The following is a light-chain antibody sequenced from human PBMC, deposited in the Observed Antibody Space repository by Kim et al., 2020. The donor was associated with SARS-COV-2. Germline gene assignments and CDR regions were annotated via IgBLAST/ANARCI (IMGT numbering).Light chain of an antibody. J-gene: IGLJ1*01. CDR1: SSDVGNYNR. CDR3: SSFTSRNTYV. V-gene: IGLV2-18*02. Sequence: QSALTQPPSVSGSPGQSVTISCTGTSSDVGNYNRVSWYQQPPGTAPKLMIYEVSNRPSGVPDRFSGSKSGNTASLTISGLQAEDEADYYCSSFTSRNTYVFGTGTKVTVL. CDR2: EVS.